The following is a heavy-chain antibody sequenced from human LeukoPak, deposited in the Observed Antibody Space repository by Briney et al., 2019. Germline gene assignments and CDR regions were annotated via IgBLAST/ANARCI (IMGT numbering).Heavy chain of an antibody. Sequence: SETLSLTCTVSGGSISSSSYYWGWLRQPPGKGLEWIGSIYYSGSTYYNPSLKSRVTISVDTSKNQFYLKLSSVTAADTAVYYCARHQRDYVWGSYRYPFDYWGQGTLVTVSS. CDR3: ARHQRDYVWGSYRYPFDY. J-gene: IGHJ4*02. CDR1: GGSISSSSYY. V-gene: IGHV4-39*01. CDR2: IYYSGST. D-gene: IGHD3-16*02.